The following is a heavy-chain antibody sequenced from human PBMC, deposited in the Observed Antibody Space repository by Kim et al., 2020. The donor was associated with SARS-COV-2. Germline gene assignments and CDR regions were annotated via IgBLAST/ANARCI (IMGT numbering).Heavy chain of an antibody. V-gene: IGHV3-23*01. CDR3: ARRRSGEWGFFDY. CDR1: GFTFSSYA. CDR2: ISGNGGST. Sequence: GGSLRLSCAASGFTFSSYAMTWVRQAPGKGLEWVSAISGNGGSTYYTDSVKGRFTISRDNSKNTLFRQMNSLRAEDTAVYYCARRRSGEWGFFDYWGQGTLVTVSS. J-gene: IGHJ4*02. D-gene: IGHD3-16*01.